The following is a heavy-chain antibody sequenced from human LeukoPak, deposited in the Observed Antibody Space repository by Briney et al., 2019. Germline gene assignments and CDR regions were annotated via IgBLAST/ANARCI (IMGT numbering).Heavy chain of an antibody. CDR1: GFTFSSYA. CDR2: ISGSGGST. CDR3: AKKVDYYGSGSYYFDY. V-gene: IGHV3-23*01. Sequence: GGSLRLSCVASGFTFSSYAMSWVRQAPGKGLEWVSAISGSGGSTYYADSVKGRFIISRDNSKNTLYLQMNSLRAEDTAVYYCAKKVDYYGSGSYYFDYWGQGTLVTVSS. J-gene: IGHJ4*02. D-gene: IGHD3-10*01.